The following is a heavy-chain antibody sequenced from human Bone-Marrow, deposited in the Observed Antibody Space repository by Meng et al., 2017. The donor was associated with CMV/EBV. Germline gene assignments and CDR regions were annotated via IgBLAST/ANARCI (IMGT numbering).Heavy chain of an antibody. Sequence: GGSLRLSCAASGFTFSDYYMSWIRQAPGKGLEWVSGISWDSGTIDYADSVKGRFTISRDNAKKTLYLQMNSLRADDMALYFCAKGYCSSPSCLFDYWGQGTLVTVSS. CDR2: ISWDSGTI. V-gene: IGHV3-9*03. D-gene: IGHD2-2*01. J-gene: IGHJ4*02. CDR3: AKGYCSSPSCLFDY. CDR1: GFTFSDYY.